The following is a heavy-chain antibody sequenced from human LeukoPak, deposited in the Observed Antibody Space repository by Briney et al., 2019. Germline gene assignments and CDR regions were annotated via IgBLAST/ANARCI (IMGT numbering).Heavy chain of an antibody. CDR1: GGTFSSYA. Sequence: SVKVSCKASGGTFSSYAISWVRQAPGQGLEWMGRIIPIFGIANYAQKFQGRVTITADKSTSTAYMELSSLRSEDTAEYYCASITTYPEGPYWGQGTLVTVSS. CDR2: IIPIFGIA. V-gene: IGHV1-69*04. D-gene: IGHD3-3*01. CDR3: ASITTYPEGPY. J-gene: IGHJ4*02.